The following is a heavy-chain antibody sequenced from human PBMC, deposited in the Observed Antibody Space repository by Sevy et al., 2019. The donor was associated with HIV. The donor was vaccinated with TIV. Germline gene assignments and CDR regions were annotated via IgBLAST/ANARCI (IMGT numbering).Heavy chain of an antibody. D-gene: IGHD6-19*01. J-gene: IGHJ3*02. CDR3: AGGRYSSGWFDAFDI. V-gene: IGHV4-4*07. Sequence: SETLSLTCTVSGGSISSYYWSWIRQPAGKGLEWIGRIYTSGSTNYNPSLKSRVTMSVDTSKNQFSLKLSSVTAADTALYYCAGGRYSSGWFDAFDIWGQGTMVTVSS. CDR2: IYTSGST. CDR1: GGSISSYY.